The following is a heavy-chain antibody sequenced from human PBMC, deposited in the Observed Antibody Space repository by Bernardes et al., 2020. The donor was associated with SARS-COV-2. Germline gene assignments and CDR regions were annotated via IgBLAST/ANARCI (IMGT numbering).Heavy chain of an antibody. CDR2: IYATGST. D-gene: IGHD6-19*01. CDR3: ARDYPGSSVWNGYYDMDV. CDR1: GASINTPTYY. Sequence: SETLSLTCTVSGASINTPTYYWSWVLQPAGKGLEWIGRIYATGSTAYNPSLKSRLTISIDTSKNQFSLRLNSVSAADTAVYYCARDYPGSSVWNGYYDMDVWGQGTTVTVSS. V-gene: IGHV4-61*02. J-gene: IGHJ6*02.